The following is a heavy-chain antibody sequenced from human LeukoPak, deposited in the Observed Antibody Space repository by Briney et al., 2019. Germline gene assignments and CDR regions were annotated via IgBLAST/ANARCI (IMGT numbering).Heavy chain of an antibody. D-gene: IGHD3-10*01. CDR3: ARVVWFGELAYYFDY. J-gene: IGHJ4*02. V-gene: IGHV4-30-4*01. Sequence: SQTLSLTCTVSGGSISSGDSYCSWIRQPPRKGLEWIGYIYYSGSTYYNPSLKSRVTISVDTSKNQFSLKLSSVTAADTAVYYCARVVWFGELAYYFDYWGQGTLVTVSS. CDR2: IYYSGST. CDR1: GGSISSGDSY.